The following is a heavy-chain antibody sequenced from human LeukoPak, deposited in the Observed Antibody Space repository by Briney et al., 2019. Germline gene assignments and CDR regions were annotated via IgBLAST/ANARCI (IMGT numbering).Heavy chain of an antibody. V-gene: IGHV1-69*06. J-gene: IGHJ4*02. CDR1: GGIFGSYA. CDR3: AKGSRLREAGSYRF. D-gene: IGHD3-16*02. Sequence: SLKVSCKVSGGIFGSYAISWVRPAPGQGLERLGRIIPIFDTPNYAQTFQGRVTSSADKSTRTVYTELTSLRSEDTALYYCAKGSRLREAGSYRFWGQGTLVTVSS. CDR2: IIPIFDTP.